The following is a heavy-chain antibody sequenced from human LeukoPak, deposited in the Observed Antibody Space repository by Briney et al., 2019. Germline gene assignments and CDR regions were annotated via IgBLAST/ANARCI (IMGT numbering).Heavy chain of an antibody. CDR2: ISGSGGST. J-gene: IGHJ4*02. V-gene: IGHV3-23*01. CDR1: GFTFSSYA. Sequence: GGSLRLSCAASGFTFSSYAMSWVRQAPGKGLEWVSAISGSGGSTYYADSVKGRFTISRDNSKNTLYLQMNSLRAEDTAVYYCAKVPYYYGSGSYYSHFDYWGQGTLVTVSS. CDR3: AKVPYYYGSGSYYSHFDY. D-gene: IGHD3-10*01.